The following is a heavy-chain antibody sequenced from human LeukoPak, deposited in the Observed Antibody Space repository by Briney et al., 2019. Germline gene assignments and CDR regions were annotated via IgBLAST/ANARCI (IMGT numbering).Heavy chain of an antibody. V-gene: IGHV3-48*04. CDR3: ARGGTLEYFQH. CDR1: GFTFNSYS. CDR2: ISSSGSTI. Sequence: GGSLRLFCAASGFTFNSYSMNWVRQAPGKGLEWISYISSSGSTIYYADSVKGRFTISRDNAKNSLYLQMNSLRAEDTAVYYCARGGTLEYFQHWGQGTLVTVSS. J-gene: IGHJ1*01.